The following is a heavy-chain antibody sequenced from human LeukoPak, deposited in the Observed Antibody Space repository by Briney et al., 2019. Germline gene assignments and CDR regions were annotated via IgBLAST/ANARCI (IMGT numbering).Heavy chain of an antibody. J-gene: IGHJ1*01. D-gene: IGHD2-15*01. CDR2: IYHSGRT. Sequence: PSETLSFTCTVSGYSISSGYYWGWIRQPPGKGLEWIGSIYHSGRTFYNPSLKSRVTISVDTSKNQFSLKLTSVTAADTAVYYCARRLLGYCSGGSCYSGYFQRWGQGTLVTVSS. CDR3: ARRLLGYCSGGSCYSGYFQR. CDR1: GYSISSGYY. V-gene: IGHV4-38-2*02.